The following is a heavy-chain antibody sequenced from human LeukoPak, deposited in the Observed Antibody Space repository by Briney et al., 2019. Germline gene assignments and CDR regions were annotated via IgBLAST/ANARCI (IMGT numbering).Heavy chain of an antibody. CDR3: AVGYCSGGSCYNDPKDDY. V-gene: IGHV4-34*01. CDR1: GWSFSGGYY. D-gene: IGHD2-15*01. J-gene: IGHJ4*02. CDR2: INHVGHT. Sequence: SETLSLTCAVYGWSFSGGYYWSWIRQSPGKGLEWIGEINHVGHTNYNPPLKSRATISTDSSKTQFSLKLSSVTAAGTAVYYCAVGYCSGGSCYNDPKDDYWGQGTLVTVSS.